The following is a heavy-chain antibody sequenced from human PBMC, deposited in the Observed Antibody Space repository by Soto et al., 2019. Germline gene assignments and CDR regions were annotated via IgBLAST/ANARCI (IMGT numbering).Heavy chain of an antibody. D-gene: IGHD4-17*01. CDR3: ARGKGNDYGDYRHSPNFDY. J-gene: IGHJ4*02. V-gene: IGHV3-23*01. Sequence: EVQLLESGGGLVQPGGSLRLSCAASGFTFSSYAMSWVRQAPGKGLEWVSAISGSGGSTYYADSVKGRFTISRDNSKNTLDLQMNSLIAEDTAVYYCARGKGNDYGDYRHSPNFDYWGQGTLVTVSS. CDR2: ISGSGGST. CDR1: GFTFSSYA.